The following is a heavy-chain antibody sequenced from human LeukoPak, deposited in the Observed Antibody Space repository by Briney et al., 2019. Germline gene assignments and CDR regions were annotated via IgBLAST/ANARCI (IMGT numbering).Heavy chain of an antibody. CDR2: IYYSGST. V-gene: IGHV4-39*01. Sequence: PSETLSLTCTVSGGSISSSSYYWGWIRQPPGKGLEWIGSIYYSGSTYYNPSLKSRVTISVDTSKNQFSLKLSSVTAADTAVYYCARWDYYILTGYPYYFDYWGQGTLVTVSS. J-gene: IGHJ4*02. CDR3: ARWDYYILTGYPYYFDY. CDR1: GGSISSSSYY. D-gene: IGHD3-9*01.